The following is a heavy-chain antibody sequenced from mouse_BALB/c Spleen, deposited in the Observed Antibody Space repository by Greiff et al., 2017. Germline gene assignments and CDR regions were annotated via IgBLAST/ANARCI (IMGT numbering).Heavy chain of an antibody. Sequence: QVQLKESGPGLVAPSQSLSITCTVSGFSLTSYDISWIRQPPGKGLEWLGVIWTGGGTNYNSAFMSRLSISKDNSKSQVFLKMNSLQTDDTAIYYCVRDSPHYYGYWYFDVWGAGTTVTVSS. D-gene: IGHD1-2*01. J-gene: IGHJ1*01. CDR2: IWTGGGT. CDR3: VRDSPHYYGYWYFDV. V-gene: IGHV2-9-2*01. CDR1: GFSLTSYD.